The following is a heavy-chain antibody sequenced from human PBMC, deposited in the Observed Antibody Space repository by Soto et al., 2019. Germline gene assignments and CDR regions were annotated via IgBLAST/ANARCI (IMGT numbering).Heavy chain of an antibody. D-gene: IGHD3-16*01. CDR2: IYYSGGT. Sequence: PSETLSLTCTVSGGSISSYYWSWIRQPPGKGLEWIGYIYYSGGTNYNPSLKSRVTISVDTSKNQFSLKLSSVTAADTAVYYCARGEDYFDYWGQGTLVTVSS. V-gene: IGHV4-59*01. J-gene: IGHJ4*02. CDR1: GGSISSYY. CDR3: ARGEDYFDY.